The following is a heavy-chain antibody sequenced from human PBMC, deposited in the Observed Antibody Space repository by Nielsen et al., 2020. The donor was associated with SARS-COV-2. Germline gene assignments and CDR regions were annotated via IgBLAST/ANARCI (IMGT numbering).Heavy chain of an antibody. J-gene: IGHJ6*02. CDR3: ANALRFDYYGMDV. Sequence: LKISCAASGFTFDDYAMHWVRQAPGKGLEWVSGISWNSGSIGYADSVKGRFTISRDNAKNSLYLQMNSLRAEDTALYYCANALRFDYYGMDVWGQGTTVTVSS. D-gene: IGHD3-16*01. V-gene: IGHV3-9*01. CDR2: ISWNSGSI. CDR1: GFTFDDYA.